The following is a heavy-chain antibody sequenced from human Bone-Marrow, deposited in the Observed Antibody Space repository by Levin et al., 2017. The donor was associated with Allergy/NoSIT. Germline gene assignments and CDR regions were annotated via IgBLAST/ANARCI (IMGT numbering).Heavy chain of an antibody. CDR1: HFNFGYVW. Sequence: SCVGSHFNFGYVWMNWVRQAPGKGLEWVGRIKSKADGATTEYAAAVTDRFTISRDDSKNTLYLQMESVKTEDTAVYYCTTDYGDYVGFDYWGQGTQVLVSS. J-gene: IGHJ4*02. CDR2: IKSKADGATT. CDR3: TTDYGDYVGFDY. D-gene: IGHD4-17*01. V-gene: IGHV3-15*07.